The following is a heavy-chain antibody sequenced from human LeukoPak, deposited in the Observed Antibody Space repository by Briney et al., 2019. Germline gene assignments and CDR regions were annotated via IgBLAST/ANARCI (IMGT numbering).Heavy chain of an antibody. CDR2: TYYKSKWYN. CDR3: ARVSSPWSPRDAFDI. V-gene: IGHV6-1*01. Sequence: SQTLSLTCAISGDSVSSNSATWNWIRQSPSRGLEWLGRTYYKSKWYNDYAVSVKSRIIINSDTSKNQFSLQLNSVTPEDTAVYYCARVSSPWSPRDAFDIWGQGTMVTVSS. J-gene: IGHJ3*02. CDR1: GDSVSSNSAT. D-gene: IGHD1-26*01.